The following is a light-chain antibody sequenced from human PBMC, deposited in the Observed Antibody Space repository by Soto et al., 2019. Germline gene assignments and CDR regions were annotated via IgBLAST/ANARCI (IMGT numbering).Light chain of an antibody. CDR1: HSVSSTF. J-gene: IGKJ5*01. V-gene: IGKV3-20*01. Sequence: EIVLAQSPGTLSFSPGETATLTCSASHSVSSTFLAWYQQKPGQAPTLLIYDADTRATGIPDRFSGSGFGTHFTLTISSLEPEDFAMYYCQQSASSVTFGQGTRLEIK. CDR3: QQSASSVT. CDR2: DAD.